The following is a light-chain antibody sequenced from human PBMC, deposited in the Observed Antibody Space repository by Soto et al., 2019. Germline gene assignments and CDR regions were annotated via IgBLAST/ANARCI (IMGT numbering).Light chain of an antibody. Sequence: EIVMTQSPATLSVSPGERVTLSFSASQSVSSRLAWYHQKPGQSPRLLIYGASTRATGIPARFSGSGSGTEFTLAISSLQSEDFAVYYCQQYNNWPRTFGQGTKVDI. CDR2: GAS. CDR3: QQYNNWPRT. J-gene: IGKJ1*01. CDR1: QSVSSR. V-gene: IGKV3-15*01.